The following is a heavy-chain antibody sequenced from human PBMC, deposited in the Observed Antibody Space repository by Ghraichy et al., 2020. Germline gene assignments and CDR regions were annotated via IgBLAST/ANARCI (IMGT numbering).Heavy chain of an antibody. CDR3: ATRDDFWSRYGMDV. V-gene: IGHV3-21*01. CDR2: ISSSSSYI. J-gene: IGHJ6*02. Sequence: GESLNISCAASGFTFSSYSMNRVRQAPGKGLEWVSSISSSSSYIYYADSVKGRFTISRDNAKNSLYLQMNSLRAEDTAVYYCATRDDFWSRYGMDVWGQGTTVTVSS. CDR1: GFTFSSYS. D-gene: IGHD3-3*01.